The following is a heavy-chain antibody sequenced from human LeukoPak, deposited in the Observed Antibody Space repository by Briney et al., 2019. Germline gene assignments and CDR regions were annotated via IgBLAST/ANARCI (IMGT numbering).Heavy chain of an antibody. J-gene: IGHJ4*02. D-gene: IGHD1-14*01. CDR2: IKPKTESGTT. CDR1: GFTFSNAW. Sequence: GGSLRPSCYGSGFTFSNAWMSWVRLAPGKGLEWIGRIKPKTESGTTDYAAPVNGRFTISRDDSKNTVYLQMNSLKTEDTGVCYCTTGNPFDFWGQGTLVSVSS. V-gene: IGHV3-15*01. CDR3: TTGNPFDF.